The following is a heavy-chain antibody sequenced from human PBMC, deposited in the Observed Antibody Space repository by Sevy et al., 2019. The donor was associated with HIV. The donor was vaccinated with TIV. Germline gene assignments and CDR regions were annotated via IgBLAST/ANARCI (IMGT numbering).Heavy chain of an antibody. V-gene: IGHV4-59*01. CDR2: IYYSGST. CDR3: ARVTTFGGVIVSFDY. CDR1: GDSISSYY. D-gene: IGHD3-16*02. Sequence: SETLSLTCTVSGDSISSYYWSWIRQPPGKGLEWIGYIYYSGSTNYNPSLKSRVTISVDTSKNQFSLKLSSVTAADTAVYYCARVTTFGGVIVSFDYWGQGTLVTVSS. J-gene: IGHJ4*02.